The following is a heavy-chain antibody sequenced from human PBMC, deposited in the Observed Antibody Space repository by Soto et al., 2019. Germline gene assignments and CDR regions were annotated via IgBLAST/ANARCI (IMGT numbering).Heavy chain of an antibody. J-gene: IGHJ4*02. CDR2: IDYGGNT. Sequence: SETLSLTCTACSVSINSYVFWGSFRQPPGRGLEWVGGIDYGGNTNYNPSLKSRVTISAAFSKNQFSLDLHSVTGADRAFYYGSTAIYSGGWFSDNRGKGTLVTVHS. D-gene: IGHD6-19*01. V-gene: IGHV4-39*01. CDR1: SVSINSYVF. CDR3: STAIYSGGWFSDN.